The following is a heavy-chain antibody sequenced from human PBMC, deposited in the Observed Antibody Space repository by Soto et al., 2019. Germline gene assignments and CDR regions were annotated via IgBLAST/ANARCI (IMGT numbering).Heavy chain of an antibody. CDR3: AGGYYDYVWGSYRLDY. Sequence: SSETLSLTCTVSGGSINNYYWTWIRQSPGKGLEWIGYIHYSGSTKYNPSLQSRVIISVDMSKNQFSLKLTSVTAADTAVYYCAGGYYDYVWGSYRLDYWGQGTLVTVSS. D-gene: IGHD3-16*02. V-gene: IGHV4-59*01. CDR2: IHYSGST. J-gene: IGHJ4*02. CDR1: GGSINNYY.